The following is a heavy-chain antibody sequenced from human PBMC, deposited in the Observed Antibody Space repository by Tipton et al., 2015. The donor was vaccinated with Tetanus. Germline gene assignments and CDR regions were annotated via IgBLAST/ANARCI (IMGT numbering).Heavy chain of an antibody. CDR1: GFTLSSYS. D-gene: IGHD4-17*01. J-gene: IGHJ4*02. V-gene: IGHV3-21*01. Sequence: VQLVQSGGALVKPGGSLRLSCEASGFTLSSYSMNWVRQAPGKGLEWDSSFNTKSMSIYYADSVKGRFTISRDNAKNSLYLQMNSLRVEDTAVYYCARVGQTLGDGDWPIDYWGRGTLVTVSS. CDR2: FNTKSMSI. CDR3: ARVGQTLGDGDWPIDY.